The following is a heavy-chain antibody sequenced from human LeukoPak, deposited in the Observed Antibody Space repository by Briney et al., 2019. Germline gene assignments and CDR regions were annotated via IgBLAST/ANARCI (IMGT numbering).Heavy chain of an antibody. J-gene: IGHJ4*02. CDR2: ISSSSSTI. CDR1: RFTFSTYS. Sequence: SGGSLRLSCAASRFTFSTYSMNWVRQAPGKGLEWVSYISSSSSTIYYADSVKGRFTISRDNARNTLYLQMNSLRAEDTAVYYCARGGPIYCSGDSYYPGDYWGQGTLVTVSS. V-gene: IGHV3-48*04. D-gene: IGHD2-15*01. CDR3: ARGGPIYCSGDSYYPGDY.